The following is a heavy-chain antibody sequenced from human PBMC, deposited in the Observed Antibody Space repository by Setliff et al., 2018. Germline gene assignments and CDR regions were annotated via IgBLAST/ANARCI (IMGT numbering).Heavy chain of an antibody. Sequence: ASVKVSCKASGYTFTDYGITWVRQAPGQGLEWMGWISGYTGNTNYAHKLQGRVTLTTDTSTGTAYMELRSLRSDDTAVYYCSRLVRYCTSTSCQGASGVEYWGQGTLVTVSS. V-gene: IGHV1-18*01. D-gene: IGHD2-8*01. CDR2: ISGYTGNT. J-gene: IGHJ4*02. CDR3: SRLVRYCTSTSCQGASGVEY. CDR1: GYTFTDYG.